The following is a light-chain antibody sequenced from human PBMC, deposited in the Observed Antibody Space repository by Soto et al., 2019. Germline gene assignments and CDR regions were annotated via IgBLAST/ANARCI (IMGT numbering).Light chain of an antibody. CDR3: QQYYYWPPYN. CDR1: QSVGTN. Sequence: IVMTHSPATLSVSPWERATLSFRSSQSVGTNLVWYQHKPGQAPRPLIYGASIRATGIPARFSASGSGTEFTLTISSLQSEDSAVYSCQQYYYWPPYNFGQGTKVDIK. V-gene: IGKV3-15*01. CDR2: GAS. J-gene: IGKJ2*01.